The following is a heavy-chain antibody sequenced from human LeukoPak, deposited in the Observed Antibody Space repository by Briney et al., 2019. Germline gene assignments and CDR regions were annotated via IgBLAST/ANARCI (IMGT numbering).Heavy chain of an antibody. J-gene: IGHJ5*02. V-gene: IGHV5-51*01. D-gene: IGHD3-10*01. CDR1: GYSFTSYW. Sequence: GESLKISCKGSGYSFTSYWIGWVRQMPGKGLEWMGIIYPGDSDTRYSPSFQGQVTISADKSISTAYLQWSSLKASDTAMYYCARVITMVRGVFSWFDPWGQGTLVTVSS. CDR3: ARVITMVRGVFSWFDP. CDR2: IYPGDSDT.